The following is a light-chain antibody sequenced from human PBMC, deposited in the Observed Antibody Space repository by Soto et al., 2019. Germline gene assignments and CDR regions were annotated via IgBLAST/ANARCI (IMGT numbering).Light chain of an antibody. Sequence: DIQMTQSPSTLSASVGDRVTITFRASQSISRRLAWYQQKQGKAPKALIYDASTLRSGVPSRFSGGGSGTEFTLTIGSRQPDDFATYYCQQYNTYSTFGQGTRLEIK. J-gene: IGKJ5*01. V-gene: IGKV1-5*01. CDR1: QSISRR. CDR3: QQYNTYST. CDR2: DAS.